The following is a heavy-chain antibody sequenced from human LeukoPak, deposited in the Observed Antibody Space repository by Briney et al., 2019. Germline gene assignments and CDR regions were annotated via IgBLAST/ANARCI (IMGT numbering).Heavy chain of an antibody. CDR2: IASSGNDI. CDR3: AREVTARPGYYFDY. V-gene: IGHV3-21*01. CDR1: GFTLNSYP. Sequence: GGSLRLSCAASGFTLNSYPMNWVRQAPGKGLEWVSSIASSGNDIFYADSVKGRFTLSRDTAKNSVYLQMNSLRDEDTAVYYCAREVTARPGYYFDYWGQGTLVTVSS. D-gene: IGHD6-6*01. J-gene: IGHJ4*02.